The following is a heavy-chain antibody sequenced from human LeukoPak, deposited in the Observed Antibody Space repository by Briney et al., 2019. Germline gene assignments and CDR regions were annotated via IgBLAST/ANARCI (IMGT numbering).Heavy chain of an antibody. CDR2: IYYSGST. V-gene: IGHV4-39*07. CDR3: AGSSKALGDFDY. J-gene: IGHJ4*02. Sequence: SETLSLTCTVSGGSISSSSYYWGWIRQPPGKGLEWIGSIYYSGSTYYNPSLKSRITISVDTSKNQFSLKLSSVTAADTAVYFCAGSSKALGDFDYWGQGTLVTVS. CDR1: GGSISSSSYY. D-gene: IGHD3-16*01.